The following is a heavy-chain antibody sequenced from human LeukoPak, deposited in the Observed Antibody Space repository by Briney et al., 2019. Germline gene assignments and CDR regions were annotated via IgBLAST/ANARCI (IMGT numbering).Heavy chain of an antibody. V-gene: IGHV4-39*07. Sequence: SETLSLTCTVSGGSISSSSYYWGWIRQPPGKGLEWIGSIYYSGSTYYNPSLKSRVTISVDTSKNQFSLKLSSVTAADTAVYYCARVGLPPRIMITFGAWGYMDVWGKGTTVTVSS. CDR1: GGSISSSSYY. J-gene: IGHJ6*03. D-gene: IGHD3-16*01. CDR2: IYYSGST. CDR3: ARVGLPPRIMITFGAWGYMDV.